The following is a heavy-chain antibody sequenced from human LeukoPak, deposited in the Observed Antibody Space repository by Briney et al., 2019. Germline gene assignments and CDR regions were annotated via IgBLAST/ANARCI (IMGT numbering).Heavy chain of an antibody. CDR3: ARDTALIITPGGPDY. D-gene: IGHD3-10*01. Sequence: ASVKVSCKASGYTFASYGINWVRQAPGQGLEWMGWISAYNDDTRYAQHLQGRVTLTTDTSTGTAYMELRSLTSDDTALYYCARDTALIITPGGPDYWGQGTLVTVSS. CDR1: GYTFASYG. CDR2: ISAYNDDT. J-gene: IGHJ4*02. V-gene: IGHV1-18*01.